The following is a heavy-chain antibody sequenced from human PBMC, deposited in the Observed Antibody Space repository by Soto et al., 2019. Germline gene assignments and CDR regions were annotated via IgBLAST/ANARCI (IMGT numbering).Heavy chain of an antibody. CDR1: GGSISSGGYY. J-gene: IGHJ3*02. CDR3: ARSPSGGAAADDAFDI. CDR2: IYYSGST. V-gene: IGHV4-31*03. D-gene: IGHD6-13*01. Sequence: QVQLQESGPGLVKPSQTLSLTCTVSGGSISSGGYYWSWIRQHPGKGLEWIGFIYYSGSTYYNPALMSRVTISVDTSKNQFSLKLSSVTAADTAVYYCARSPSGGAAADDAFDIWGQGTMVTVSS.